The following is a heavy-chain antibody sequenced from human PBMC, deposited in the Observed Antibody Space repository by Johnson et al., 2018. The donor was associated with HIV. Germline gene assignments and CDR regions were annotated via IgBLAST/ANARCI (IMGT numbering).Heavy chain of an antibody. Sequence: QVQLVESGGGVVQPGRSLRLSCATSGFAFSSYAVHWVRQAPGKGLEWVAVISYDGINKYYADSVKGRFTISRDNSKNTLYLQMNSLRAEDTALYYCARDHTPVTGTTYHDAVEIWGQGTMVTVSS. CDR2: ISYDGINK. D-gene: IGHD1-7*01. V-gene: IGHV3-30-3*01. J-gene: IGHJ3*02. CDR3: ARDHTPVTGTTYHDAVEI. CDR1: GFAFSSYA.